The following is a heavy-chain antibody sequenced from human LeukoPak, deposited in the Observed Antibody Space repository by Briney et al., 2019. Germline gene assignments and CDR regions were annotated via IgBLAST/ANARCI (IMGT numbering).Heavy chain of an antibody. CDR1: GYTFTGYY. Sequence: ASVKVSCKASGYTFTGYYMHWVRQAPGQGLEWMGWINAGNGNTKYSQKFQGRVTITRDTSASTAYMELSSLRSEDTAVYYCARDRPPNRRELPAFDIWGQGTMVTVSS. J-gene: IGHJ3*02. V-gene: IGHV1-3*01. D-gene: IGHD1-26*01. CDR2: INAGNGNT. CDR3: ARDRPPNRRELPAFDI.